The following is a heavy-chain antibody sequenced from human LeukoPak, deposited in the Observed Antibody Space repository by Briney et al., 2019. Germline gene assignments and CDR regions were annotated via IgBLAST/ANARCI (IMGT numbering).Heavy chain of an antibody. J-gene: IGHJ4*02. CDR1: AYTFTNFG. D-gene: IGHD3-22*01. CDR2: ISVYSGST. Sequence: ASVKVSCKASAYTFTNFGIPWVRQAPGQGLEWVGWISVYSGSTNYAQKLQGRVTMTTDTSPSTGYMELRSLRSADTALYYCARTFDGSAYYYGDFWGQATLVTVSS. CDR3: ARTFDGSAYYYGDF. V-gene: IGHV1-18*01.